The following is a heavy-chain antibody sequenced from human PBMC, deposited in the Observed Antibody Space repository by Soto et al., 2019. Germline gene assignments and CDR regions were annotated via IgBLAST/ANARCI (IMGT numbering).Heavy chain of an antibody. J-gene: IGHJ4*02. CDR2: ITGGGDNT. V-gene: IGHV3-23*01. CDR3: TQDGGTRDWLTVN. Sequence: EVQLLESGGDLVQPGGSLRLSCAASGFTFTSYAMSWIRQAPGKGLEWVSAITGGGDNTYYADSVKGRFTISRDNSKNTLYLQMNSLRAEDTAFYYCTQDGGTRDWLTVNWGQASLVTVSS. D-gene: IGHD3-9*01. CDR1: GFTFTSYA.